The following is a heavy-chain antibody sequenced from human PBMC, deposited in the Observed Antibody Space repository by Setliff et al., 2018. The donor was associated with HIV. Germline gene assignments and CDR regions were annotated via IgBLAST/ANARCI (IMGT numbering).Heavy chain of an antibody. V-gene: IGHV3-7*01. Sequence: PGGSLRLSCAASGFTFSSYGMHWVRQAPGKGLEWVGNINQDGSEKNYVDSVKGRFSISRDNAENSLYLQMSSLRAEDTAVYYCARKLRPGHGMDVWGQGTTVTVSS. CDR2: INQDGSEK. CDR3: ARKLRPGHGMDV. D-gene: IGHD3-10*01. CDR1: GFTFSSYG. J-gene: IGHJ6*02.